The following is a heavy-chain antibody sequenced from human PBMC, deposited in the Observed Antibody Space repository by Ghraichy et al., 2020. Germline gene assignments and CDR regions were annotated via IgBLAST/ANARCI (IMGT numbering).Heavy chain of an antibody. J-gene: IGHJ4*02. CDR3: ARRDYGGHRGWEHFDY. CDR1: GFTFSSYS. Sequence: GGSLRLSCVASGFTFSSYSMNWVRQAPGKGLEWVSYISGTSRTIYYVDSVKGRFSISRDNAKNSLYLQMNSLRDEDTAVYFCARRDYGGHRGWEHFDYWGQGTLVTVSS. V-gene: IGHV3-48*02. CDR2: ISGTSRTI. D-gene: IGHD4-23*01.